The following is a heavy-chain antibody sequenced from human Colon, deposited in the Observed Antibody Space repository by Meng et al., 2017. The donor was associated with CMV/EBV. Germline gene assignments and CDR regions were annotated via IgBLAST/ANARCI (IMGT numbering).Heavy chain of an antibody. CDR3: ARGKQAGFDL. V-gene: IGHV1-69*12. Sequence: QVQLVQAGAKVKKPWSSVKVSCKASGGTFDTSTCNWVRQAPGQGLEWMGGIIPMFGSPSYSQKFRGRVTITADELEVNSLRSEDTAVYYCARGKQAGFDLWGQGTRVTCYS. CDR1: GGTFDTST. D-gene: IGHD6-13*01. J-gene: IGHJ5*02. CDR2: IIPMFGSP.